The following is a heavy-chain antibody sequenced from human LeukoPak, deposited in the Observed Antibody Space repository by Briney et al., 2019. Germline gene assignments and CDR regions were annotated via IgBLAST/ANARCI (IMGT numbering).Heavy chain of an antibody. CDR2: IYYSGST. CDR1: GGSISSYY. Sequence: PSETLSLTCTVSGGSISSYYWSWIRQPPGKGLEGIGYIYYSGSTNYNPSLKSRVTISVDTSRNQFSLKLSSVTGADTAVYYCAKETYYYDSSGYDPDFECWGHRTTVTVS. D-gene: IGHD3-22*01. V-gene: IGHV4-59*01. CDR3: AKETYYYDSSGYDPDFEC. J-gene: IGHJ4*01.